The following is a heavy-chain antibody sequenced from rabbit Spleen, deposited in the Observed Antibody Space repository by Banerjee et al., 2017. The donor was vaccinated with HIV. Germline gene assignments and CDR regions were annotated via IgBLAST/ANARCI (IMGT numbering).Heavy chain of an antibody. Sequence: QSLQESGGGLVKPGGTLTLTCKASGFSLSNNYYMCWVRQAPGKGLEWIACIDSGSSGFTYFASWAKGRFTISKTSSTTVTLQVTSLTAADTATYFCARSFDLWGPGTLVTVS. CDR2: IDSGSSGFT. CDR3: ARSFDL. V-gene: IGHV1S40*01. CDR1: GFSLSNNYY. J-gene: IGHJ4*01.